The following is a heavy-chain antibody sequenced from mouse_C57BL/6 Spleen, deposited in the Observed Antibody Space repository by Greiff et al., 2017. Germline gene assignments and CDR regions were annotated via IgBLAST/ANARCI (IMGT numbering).Heavy chain of an antibody. CDR3: ARSNDYGAWFAY. CDR2: LYPGDGDT. D-gene: IGHD2-4*01. CDR1: GYAFSSSW. J-gene: IGHJ3*01. V-gene: IGHV1-82*01. Sequence: QVQLQQSGPELVKPGASVKISCKASGYAFSSSWMNWVKQRPGKGLEWIGRLYPGDGDTNYNGKFKGKATLTADKSSSTAYMQLSSLTSEDSAVYFCARSNDYGAWFAYWGQGTLVTVSA.